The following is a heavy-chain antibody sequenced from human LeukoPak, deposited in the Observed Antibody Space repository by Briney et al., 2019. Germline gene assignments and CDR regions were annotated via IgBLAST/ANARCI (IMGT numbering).Heavy chain of an antibody. CDR1: GFTFSTYW. Sequence: PGGSLRLSCAASGFTFSTYWMHWVRQAPGKGLVWVSRISSDGSITSYADSVKGRFTISRDNAKNTLYLQMNSLRAEDAAVYYCARVGSPKDAFDIWGQGTMVTVSS. J-gene: IGHJ3*02. D-gene: IGHD1-26*01. CDR3: ARVGSPKDAFDI. V-gene: IGHV3-74*01. CDR2: ISSDGSIT.